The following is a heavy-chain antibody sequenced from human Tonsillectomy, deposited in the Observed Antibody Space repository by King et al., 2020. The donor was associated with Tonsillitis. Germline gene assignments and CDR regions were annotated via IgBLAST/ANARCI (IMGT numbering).Heavy chain of an antibody. J-gene: IGHJ2*01. D-gene: IGHD4-17*01. V-gene: IGHV3-30*18. Sequence: VQLVESGGGVVQPGRSLRLSCAASGFTFSSHDMHWVRQAPGKGLEWVAVISYDGSNKYYADSVKGRFTISRDNSKNTMYVQMNSLRTKDTAVYYCAKETTDGDSTGLGYWYFDPWGRGTLVTVSS. CDR3: AKETTDGDSTGLGYWYFDP. CDR1: GFTFSSHD. CDR2: ISYDGSNK.